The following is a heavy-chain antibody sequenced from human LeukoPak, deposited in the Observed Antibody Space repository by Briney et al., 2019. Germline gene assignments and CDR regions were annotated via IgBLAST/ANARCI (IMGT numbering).Heavy chain of an antibody. CDR3: ARAGETYYDFWSGYYTPYYFDY. J-gene: IGHJ4*02. CDR1: GYTFTSYD. V-gene: IGHV1-8*03. CDR2: MNPNSGNT. D-gene: IGHD3-3*01. Sequence: ASVKVSCKASGYTFTSYDINWVRQATGQGLECMGWMNPNSGNTGYAQKFQGRVTITRNTSISTAYMELSSLRSEDTAVYYCARAGETYYDFWSGYYTPYYFDYWGQGTLVTVSS.